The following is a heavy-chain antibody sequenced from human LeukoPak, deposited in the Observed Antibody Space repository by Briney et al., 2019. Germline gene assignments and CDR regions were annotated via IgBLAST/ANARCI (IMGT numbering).Heavy chain of an antibody. D-gene: IGHD5-12*01. CDR1: GGTFSSYA. CDR3: ARDRGYSGYDYLNYFDY. CDR2: IIPVLGTA. V-gene: IGHV1-69*06. Sequence: SVKVSCKASGGTFSSYAISWVRQAPGQGLEWMGGIIPVLGTANYAQKFQGRVTFTADKSTSTAYMELNSLRSEDTAVYYCARDRGYSGYDYLNYFDYWGQGTLVIVSS. J-gene: IGHJ4*02.